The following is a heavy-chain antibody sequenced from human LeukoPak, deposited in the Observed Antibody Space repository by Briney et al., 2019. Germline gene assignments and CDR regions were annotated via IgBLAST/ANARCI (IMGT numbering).Heavy chain of an antibody. CDR3: ARGQYQLPNVYYFDY. J-gene: IGHJ4*02. CDR1: GFTFSSYG. V-gene: IGHV3-33*01. Sequence: GGSLRLSCAASGFTFSSYGMHWVRQAPGKGLEWVAVIWYDGSNKYYADSVKGRFTISRDNSKNTLYLQMNSLRAEDMAVYYCARGQYQLPNVYYFDYWGQGTLVTVSS. CDR2: IWYDGSNK. D-gene: IGHD2-2*01.